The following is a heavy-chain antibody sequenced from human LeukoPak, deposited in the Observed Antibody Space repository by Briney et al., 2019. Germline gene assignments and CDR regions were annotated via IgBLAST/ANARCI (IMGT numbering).Heavy chain of an antibody. Sequence: GGSLRLSCTASGFTFDDYAMHWVRQAPGKGLEWVSGINWNSGDIGYADSVKGRFTISRDNSKNTLYLQMNSLRAEDTAVYYCARGVRIAVAGYIDYWGQGTLVTVSS. CDR1: GFTFDDYA. D-gene: IGHD6-19*01. CDR2: INWNSGDI. CDR3: ARGVRIAVAGYIDY. J-gene: IGHJ4*02. V-gene: IGHV3-9*01.